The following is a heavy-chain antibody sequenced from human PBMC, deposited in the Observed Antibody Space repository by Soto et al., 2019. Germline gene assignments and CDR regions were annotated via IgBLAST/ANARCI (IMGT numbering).Heavy chain of an antibody. CDR3: ARGYGAGSYFSDY. D-gene: IGHD3-10*01. Sequence: EVQLVESGGGLMQPGGSLRLSCAASGFTVSSNFMTWVRQAPGKGLEWVSSSYSGGNSYYADYVKGRLTISSDDFKNTLDRQKNRLIAEDTAVYFCARGYGAGSYFSDYWGQGTLVTVSS. CDR1: GFTVSSNF. V-gene: IGHV3-53*01. J-gene: IGHJ4*02. CDR2: SYSGGNS.